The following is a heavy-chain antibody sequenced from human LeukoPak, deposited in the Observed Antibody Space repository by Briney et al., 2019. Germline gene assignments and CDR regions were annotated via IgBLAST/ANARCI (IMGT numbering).Heavy chain of an antibody. V-gene: IGHV1-8*01. CDR3: ARGLRSDY. D-gene: IGHD3-16*02. J-gene: IGHJ4*02. Sequence: ASVTVSCKASGYIFSNYDINWVRQAPGHGLEWMGWMNPNSGRRVYAQKFQGRVTMTRNSSINTAYMELTSLGSDDRAVYYCARGLRSDYWGQGTLVTVSS. CDR1: GYIFSNYD. CDR2: MNPNSGRR.